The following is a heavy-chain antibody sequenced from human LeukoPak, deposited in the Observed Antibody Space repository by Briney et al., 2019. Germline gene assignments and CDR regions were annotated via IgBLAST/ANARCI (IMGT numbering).Heavy chain of an antibody. J-gene: IGHJ4*02. CDR2: ISYDGSNK. D-gene: IGHD1-26*01. Sequence: GGSLRLSCAASRFTFSTYGMHWVRQAPGKGLEWVAVISYDGSNKYYADSLKGRFTISRDNSKNTLYLQMNSLRVEDTAVYYCAKGGPPTGASPRPWDFNYWGQGTPVTVSS. CDR1: RFTFSTYG. CDR3: AKGGPPTGASPRPWDFNY. V-gene: IGHV3-30*18.